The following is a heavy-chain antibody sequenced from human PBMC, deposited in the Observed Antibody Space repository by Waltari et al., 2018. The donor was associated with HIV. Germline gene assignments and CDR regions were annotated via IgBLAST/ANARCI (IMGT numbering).Heavy chain of an antibody. J-gene: IGHJ6*02. CDR2: IIRMFGTA. V-gene: IGHV1-69*01. CDR1: GGTFSSYA. D-gene: IGHD1-26*01. Sequence: QVQLVQSGAEVKKPGSSVKVSCKASGGTFSSYAISWVRQAPGQGLEWMGGIIRMFGTAKYAQKFQGRVTITADEPTSTAYMELSSLGSEDTAVYYCARDLVGAPSRYYGMDVWGQGTTVTVSS. CDR3: ARDLVGAPSRYYGMDV.